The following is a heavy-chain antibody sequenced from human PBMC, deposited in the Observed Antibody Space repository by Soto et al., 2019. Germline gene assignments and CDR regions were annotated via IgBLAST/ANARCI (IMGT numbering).Heavy chain of an antibody. Sequence: EVQLVESGGGLVKPGGSLRLSCAASGFTFSGYAMNWVRQAPGKGLEWVSSISGTSSYIYYADSMQGRFTVSRDNAKNSLYLQMNSLRAEDTAVYYCAKEGDDLLSGYFDSWGQGILVTVSS. CDR2: ISGTSSYI. CDR3: AKEGDDLLSGYFDS. D-gene: IGHD3-3*01. CDR1: GFTFSGYA. J-gene: IGHJ4*02. V-gene: IGHV3-21*01.